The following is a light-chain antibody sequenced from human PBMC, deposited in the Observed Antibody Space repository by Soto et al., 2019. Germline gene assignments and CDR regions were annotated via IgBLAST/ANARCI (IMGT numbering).Light chain of an antibody. V-gene: IGKV1-6*01. CDR3: LQDYNYPPT. Sequence: AIQRTQSPSSLSASVGDRVTITCRASQGIRNDLGWYKQKPGKAPKLLSYAASSLQSGVPSRFRGSGSGTDFTLTISSLKPEDFATYYCLQDYNYPPTFGQGTKVDIK. J-gene: IGKJ1*01. CDR1: QGIRND. CDR2: AAS.